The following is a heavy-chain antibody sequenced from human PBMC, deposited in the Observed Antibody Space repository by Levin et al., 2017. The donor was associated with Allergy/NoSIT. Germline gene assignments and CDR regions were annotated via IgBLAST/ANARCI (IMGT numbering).Heavy chain of an antibody. V-gene: IGHV4-59*08. Sequence: SETLSLTCTVSGDSTNNYFWSWIRQPPGKGLEWIGYISRSGSTRDNPSLRSRLSISVDTSKNHFSLKLNSVTAADTAVYYCARFFSSYHSGGYYQPNYFDYWGQGTLVTVSS. D-gene: IGHD3-22*01. CDR2: ISRSGST. CDR1: GDSTNNYF. J-gene: IGHJ4*02. CDR3: ARFFSSYHSGGYYQPNYFDY.